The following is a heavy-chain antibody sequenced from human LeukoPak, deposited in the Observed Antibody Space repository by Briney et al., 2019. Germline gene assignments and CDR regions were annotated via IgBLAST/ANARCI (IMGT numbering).Heavy chain of an antibody. J-gene: IGHJ4*02. CDR1: GGSVSSISSY. D-gene: IGHD3-22*01. CDR2: IRNSAST. CDR3: TRHYYDSSGLADYFDN. V-gene: IGHV4-39*01. Sequence: PSESLSLTCTVSGGSVSSISSYWGWIRQPPGKGLDWIGSIRNSASTYYNPSLQSRVTMSVDTSKNRFSQRLSSVTAADTAVYSGTRHYYDSSGLADYFDNWDQGTLVTVSS.